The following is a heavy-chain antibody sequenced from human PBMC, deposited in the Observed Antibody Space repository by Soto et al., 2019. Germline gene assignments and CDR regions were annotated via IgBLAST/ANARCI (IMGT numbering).Heavy chain of an antibody. CDR1: GFTCSSYA. J-gene: IGHJ4*02. CDR3: ARASRDGYSITYYFDY. Sequence: SVKVSCKASGFTCSSYAISWVRQAPGQGLEWMGGIIPIFGTANYAQKVQGRVTITADQSTSTADMELSSLRSEDTAVYYCARASRDGYSITYYFDYWGQGTLVTVSS. V-gene: IGHV1-69*13. D-gene: IGHD4-4*01. CDR2: IIPIFGTA.